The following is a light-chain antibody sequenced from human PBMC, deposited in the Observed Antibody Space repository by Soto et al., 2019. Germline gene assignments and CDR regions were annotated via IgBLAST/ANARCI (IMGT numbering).Light chain of an antibody. Sequence: DIQMTQSPSTLSASVGDRVTITCRARQSISTWLAWYQQKPGKAPKLLIHDASSLESGVPSRFSGTGSGTEFTLTITSLQPDDFATYYCQQYNSYSGTLGQGTKVDIK. J-gene: IGKJ1*01. CDR3: QQYNSYSGT. V-gene: IGKV1-5*01. CDR1: QSISTW. CDR2: DAS.